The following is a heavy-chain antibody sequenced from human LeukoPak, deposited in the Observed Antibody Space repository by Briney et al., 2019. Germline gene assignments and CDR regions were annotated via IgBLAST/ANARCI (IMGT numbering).Heavy chain of an antibody. CDR1: GFTFSRYW. J-gene: IGHJ4*02. V-gene: IGHV3-7*02. CDR2: IKEDGSEK. D-gene: IGHD3-10*01. Sequence: PGGSLRLSCAASGFTFSRYWMSWVRQAPGRGLEWVANIKEDGSEKDYVDSVKGRFTISRDGAKNSLHLQMSSLRAEDTAVYYCAGSQLLWFGESSLGYWGQGTLVTVSS. CDR3: AGSQLLWFGESSLGY.